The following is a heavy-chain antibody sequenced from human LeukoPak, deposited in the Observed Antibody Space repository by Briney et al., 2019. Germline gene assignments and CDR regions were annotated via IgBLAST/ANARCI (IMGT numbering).Heavy chain of an antibody. Sequence: SETLSLTCTVSGGSISNGDHYWSWIRQHPGKGLEWIGHIYYSGSTYYNPSLKSRGIISVETSKNQFSLKLSSVTAADTAVYYCAKTRPLDSSSWSHGDYWGQGTLVTVSS. CDR1: GGSISNGDHY. CDR3: AKTRPLDSSSWSHGDY. D-gene: IGHD6-13*01. J-gene: IGHJ4*02. CDR2: IYYSGST. V-gene: IGHV4-31*03.